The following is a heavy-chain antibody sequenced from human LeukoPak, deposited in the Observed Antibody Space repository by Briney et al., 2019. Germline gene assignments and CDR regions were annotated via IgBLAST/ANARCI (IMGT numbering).Heavy chain of an antibody. Sequence: PGGSLRLSCAASGFTFSTYGIHWVRQAPGKGLEWVSAISGSGGSTYYADSVKGRFTISRDNSKNTLYLQMNSLRAEDTAVYYCAKGGLWSQVDYWGQGTLVTVSS. CDR1: GFTFSTYG. V-gene: IGHV3-23*01. CDR3: AKGGLWSQVDY. CDR2: ISGSGGST. J-gene: IGHJ4*02. D-gene: IGHD2-8*02.